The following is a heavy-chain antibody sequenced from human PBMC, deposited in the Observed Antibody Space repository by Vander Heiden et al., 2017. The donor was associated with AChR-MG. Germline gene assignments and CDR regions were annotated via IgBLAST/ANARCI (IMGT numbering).Heavy chain of an antibody. J-gene: IGHJ4*02. D-gene: IGHD2-21*01. CDR1: GFTFSRYA. Sequence: EVQLLESGGGLVQPGGSLRLPCAASGFTFSRYAMTGVRQARGKGLEWVSAISGSGGSTYYADSVKGRFTISRDNSKNTLYLQMNSLRAEDTAVYYCAKVKDRHIVVVIASAGPFDYWGQGTLVTVSS. V-gene: IGHV3-23*01. CDR3: AKVKDRHIVVVIASAGPFDY. CDR2: ISGSGGST.